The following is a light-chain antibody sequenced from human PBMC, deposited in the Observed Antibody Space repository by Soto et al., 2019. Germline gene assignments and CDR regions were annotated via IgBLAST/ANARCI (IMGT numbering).Light chain of an antibody. J-gene: IGLJ2*01. CDR3: QAWDSSPVV. CDR2: QDT. V-gene: IGLV3-1*01. Sequence: SYELTQPPSVSVSPGQTASITCSGDKLGDKYVCWYQQKPGQSPVLVIYQDTKRPSGIPERFSGSNSGNTATLTVSGTQAMDEADYYCQAWDSSPVVFGGGTKLTVL. CDR1: KLGDKY.